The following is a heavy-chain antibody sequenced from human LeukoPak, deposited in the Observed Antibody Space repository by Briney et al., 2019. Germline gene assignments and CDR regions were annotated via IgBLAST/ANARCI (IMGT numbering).Heavy chain of an antibody. Sequence: SETLSLTCTVSGGSINSYYWSWIRQPPGKGLEWIGYIYSSGSTNYNPSLKSRVTISLDTSKNQFSLKLSSVTAADTAVYYCARAMVDYDSSGQYYFDYWGQGTLVTVSS. J-gene: IGHJ4*02. CDR2: IYSSGST. D-gene: IGHD3-22*01. V-gene: IGHV4-59*01. CDR1: GGSINSYY. CDR3: ARAMVDYDSSGQYYFDY.